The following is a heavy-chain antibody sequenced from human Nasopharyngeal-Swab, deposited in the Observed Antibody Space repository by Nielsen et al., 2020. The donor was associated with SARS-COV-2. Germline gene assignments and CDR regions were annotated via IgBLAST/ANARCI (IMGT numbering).Heavy chain of an antibody. V-gene: IGHV4-59*13. CDR2: IYYSGST. CDR1: GASISSYY. Sequence: SETLSLTCTVSGASISSYYWSWIRQPPGKGLEWIGYIYYSGSTNYNPSLKSRVAISVDTSRSHFSLRLSSVTAADTAVYYCAGESRSSSSVSHYVLDVWGQGTTVTVSS. D-gene: IGHD6-6*01. CDR3: AGESRSSSSVSHYVLDV. J-gene: IGHJ6*02.